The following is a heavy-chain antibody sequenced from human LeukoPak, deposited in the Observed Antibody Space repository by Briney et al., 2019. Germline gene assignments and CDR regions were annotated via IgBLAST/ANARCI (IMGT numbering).Heavy chain of an antibody. Sequence: GGSLRLSCAASGFTFSSYGMHWVRQAPGKGLEWVAFIRYDGSNKYYADSVKGRFTTSRDNSKNTLYLQMNSLRAEDTAVYYCAKDSTVYYYYYMDVWGKGTTVTVSS. J-gene: IGHJ6*03. CDR2: IRYDGSNK. D-gene: IGHD4-11*01. CDR1: GFTFSSYG. V-gene: IGHV3-30*02. CDR3: AKDSTVYYYYYMDV.